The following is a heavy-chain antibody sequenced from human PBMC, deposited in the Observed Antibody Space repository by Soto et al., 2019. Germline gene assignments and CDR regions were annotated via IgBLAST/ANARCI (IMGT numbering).Heavy chain of an antibody. CDR2: ISGSGGST. Sequence: GGSLRLSCAASGFTFSSYAMSWVRQAPGKGLEWVSAISGSGGSTYYADSVKDRFTISRDNSKNTLYLQMNSLRAEDTAVYYCAKDSGSYTYYFDYWGQGTLVTVSS. J-gene: IGHJ4*02. CDR1: GFTFSSYA. CDR3: AKDSGSYTYYFDY. V-gene: IGHV3-23*01. D-gene: IGHD1-26*01.